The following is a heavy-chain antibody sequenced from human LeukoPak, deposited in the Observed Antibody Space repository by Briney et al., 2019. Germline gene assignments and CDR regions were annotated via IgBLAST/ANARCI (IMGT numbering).Heavy chain of an antibody. CDR3: TTLWDSSSWYRTDV. V-gene: IGHV3-7*01. CDR2: IKQDGSEK. J-gene: IGHJ6*02. CDR1: GFTFSSYW. Sequence: PGGSLRLSCVASGFTFSSYWMNWVRQAPGKGLEWVANIKQDGSEKYYVDSVKGRFTISRDNAKNSLYLQMNSLRAEDTAVYYCTTLWDSSSWYRTDVWGQGTTVTVSS. D-gene: IGHD6-13*01.